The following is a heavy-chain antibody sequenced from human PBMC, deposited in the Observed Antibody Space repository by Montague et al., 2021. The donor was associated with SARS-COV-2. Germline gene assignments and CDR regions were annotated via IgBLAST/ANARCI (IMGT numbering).Heavy chain of an antibody. Sequence: SETLSLTCSVDGGSFTFYYWSWIRQPPGKGLEWIGEIIHHGSTNNNPSLKTRVTISIDTSKNQFSLKLSSVTAADTALYYCVRDPEVYAINGDLDSWGQGTLVTVSS. J-gene: IGHJ4*02. D-gene: IGHD2-8*01. CDR2: IIHHGST. CDR1: GGSFTFYY. CDR3: VRDPEVYAINGDLDS. V-gene: IGHV4-34*12.